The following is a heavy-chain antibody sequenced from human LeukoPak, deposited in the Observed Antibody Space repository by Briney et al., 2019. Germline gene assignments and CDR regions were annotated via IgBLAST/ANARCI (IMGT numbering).Heavy chain of an antibody. CDR2: IYPGDSDT. CDR3: ARHSSFGYDYRRNWFDP. J-gene: IGHJ5*02. Sequence: GESLKISCKGSGYSFTSYRIGWVRQMPGKGLEWMGIIYPGDSDTRYSPSFQGQVTISADKSISTAYLQWSSLKASDTAMYYCARHSSFGYDYRRNWFDPWGQGTLVTVSS. D-gene: IGHD5-12*01. CDR1: GYSFTSYR. V-gene: IGHV5-51*01.